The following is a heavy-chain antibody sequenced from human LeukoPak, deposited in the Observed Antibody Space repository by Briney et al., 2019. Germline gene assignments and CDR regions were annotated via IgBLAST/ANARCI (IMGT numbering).Heavy chain of an antibody. J-gene: IGHJ4*02. CDR2: INPNNGGT. D-gene: IGHD4-17*01. V-gene: IGHV1-2*02. CDR3: ARKTTVTFFDY. Sequence: ASVKVSCKASGYTFTGYYMHWVRQAPGQGLEWMGWINPNNGGTNYAQKFQGRVTMTRDTSISTAYMELSRLRSDDTAVYYCARKTTVTFFDYWGQGTLVTVSS. CDR1: GYTFTGYY.